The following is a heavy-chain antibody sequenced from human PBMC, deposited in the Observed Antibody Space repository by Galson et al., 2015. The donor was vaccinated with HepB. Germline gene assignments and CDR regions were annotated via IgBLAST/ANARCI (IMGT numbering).Heavy chain of an antibody. CDR1: GFTFSSYW. V-gene: IGHV3-7*03. J-gene: IGHJ4*02. Sequence: SLRLSCAASGFTFSSYWMSWVRQAPGKGLEWVANIKQDGSEKYYVDSVKGRFTISRDNAKNSLYLQMNSLRAEDTAVYYCARECRGAWKLYPIYYFDYWGQGTLVTVSS. D-gene: IGHD2-15*01. CDR2: IKQDGSEK. CDR3: ARECRGAWKLYPIYYFDY.